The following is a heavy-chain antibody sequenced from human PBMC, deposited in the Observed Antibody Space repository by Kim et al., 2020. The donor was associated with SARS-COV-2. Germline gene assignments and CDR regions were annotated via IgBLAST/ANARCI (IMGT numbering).Heavy chain of an antibody. CDR3: AKDRDSSGWYYFDY. V-gene: IGHV3-43D*03. Sequence: GGSLRLSCAASGFTFDDYAMHWVRQAPGKGLEWVSLISWDGGSTYYADSVKGRFTISRDNSKNSLYLQMNSLRAEDTALYYCAKDRDSSGWYYFDYWGQGTLVTVSS. CDR1: GFTFDDYA. J-gene: IGHJ4*02. CDR2: ISWDGGST. D-gene: IGHD6-19*01.